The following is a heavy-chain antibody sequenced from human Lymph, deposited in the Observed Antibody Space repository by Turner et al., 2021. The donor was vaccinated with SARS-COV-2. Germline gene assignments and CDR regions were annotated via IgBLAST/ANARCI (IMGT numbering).Heavy chain of an antibody. D-gene: IGHD3-22*01. CDR1: GFTFRSYE. CDR2: ISSSGGTI. J-gene: IGHJ2*01. V-gene: IGHV3-48*03. Sequence: EVQLVESGGGLVQPGGSLRLSCAASGFTFRSYEMNWVRQAPGKGLEWISYISSSGGTIYYADSLKGRFTISRDNAKNSLYLQMNSLRAEDTAVYYCARDQYYDSSGYYFCRASYFDLWGRGTLVTVSS. CDR3: ARDQYYDSSGYYFCRASYFDL.